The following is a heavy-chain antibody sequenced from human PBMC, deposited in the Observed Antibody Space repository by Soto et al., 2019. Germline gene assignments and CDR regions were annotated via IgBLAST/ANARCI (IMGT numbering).Heavy chain of an antibody. CDR1: GGSISSSTYY. CDR2: IYYSGST. V-gene: IGHV4-39*01. Sequence: QLQLQESGPGLVKPSETLSLTCTVSGGSISSSTYYWGWIRQPPGKGLEWIGSIYYSGSTYYNPSRKSRVTISVDTSKNQFALKLSSVTVADTAVYYCARHGSGSYYNNWFDPWGQGTLVTVSS. D-gene: IGHD3-10*01. J-gene: IGHJ5*02. CDR3: ARHGSGSYYNNWFDP.